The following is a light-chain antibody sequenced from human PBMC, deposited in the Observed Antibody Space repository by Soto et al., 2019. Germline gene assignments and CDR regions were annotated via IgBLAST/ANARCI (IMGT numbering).Light chain of an antibody. CDR1: QSVRSH. Sequence: DTVLTQSPATLSLSPGETATLSCRASQSVRSHLAWYQQRPGQPPRLLIYDASYRATGVPLRFSGSGSGTEFTLTISSLESGDSVTYYCQQRSDWPPITFGQGTRLEIK. V-gene: IGKV3-11*01. CDR3: QQRSDWPPIT. J-gene: IGKJ5*01. CDR2: DAS.